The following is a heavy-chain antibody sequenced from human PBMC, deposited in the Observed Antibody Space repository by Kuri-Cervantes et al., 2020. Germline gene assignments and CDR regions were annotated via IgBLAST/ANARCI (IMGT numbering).Heavy chain of an antibody. CDR1: GFTFSSYW. D-gene: IGHD3-16*01. CDR2: INSDGSST. V-gene: IGHV3-74*01. J-gene: IGHJ4*02. CDR3: ATGDNHDYSY. Sequence: GESLKISCAASGFTFSSYWMHWVRQAPGKGLVWVSRINSDGSSTSYADSVRGRFTVSRDNAKSTLYLQMSGLRAEDTAVYYCATGDNHDYSYWGQGTLVTVSS.